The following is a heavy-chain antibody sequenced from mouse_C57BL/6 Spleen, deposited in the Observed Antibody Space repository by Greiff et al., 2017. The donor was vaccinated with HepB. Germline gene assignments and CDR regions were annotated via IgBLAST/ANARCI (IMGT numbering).Heavy chain of an antibody. V-gene: IGHV7-3*01. D-gene: IGHD1-3*01. CDR2: IRDKANGYTT. Sequence: EVQLVESGGGLVQPGGSLSLSCAASGFTFTDYYMSWVRQPPGKALEWLGFIRDKANGYTTEYSASVKGRFTISRDNSQSILYLQMNALRAEDSATYYWARRLNAMDYWGQGTSVTVSS. CDR3: ARRLNAMDY. CDR1: GFTFTDYY. J-gene: IGHJ4*01.